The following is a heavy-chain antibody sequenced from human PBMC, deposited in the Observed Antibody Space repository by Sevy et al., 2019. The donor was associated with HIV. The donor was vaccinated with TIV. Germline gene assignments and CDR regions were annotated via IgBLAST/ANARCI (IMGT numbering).Heavy chain of an antibody. CDR1: GFTFGDSY. CDR2: IRNKANSYTT. J-gene: IGHJ6*03. Sequence: GGSLRLSCAASGFTFGDSYMDWVRQAPGKGLEWVGRIRNKANSYTTEYAASVKGRFIISRDDSKNLLYLHMNSLKTADTAVYYCGRCNGTNRGYYSMDVWGKGTTVTVSS. V-gene: IGHV3-72*01. D-gene: IGHD2-2*01. CDR3: GRCNGTNRGYYSMDV.